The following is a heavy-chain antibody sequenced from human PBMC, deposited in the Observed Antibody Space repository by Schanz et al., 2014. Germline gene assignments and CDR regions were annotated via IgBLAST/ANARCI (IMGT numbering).Heavy chain of an antibody. Sequence: QVQLVQSGSELKKPGASVKVSCKASGYTFAMYDMNWVRQAPGQGLEWMGWINTNTANTTYAQGFTGRFVYTLDASVNTAYLEISSLKADDTAVYYCARGYSGYSHFDYWGQGALVTVSS. V-gene: IGHV7-4-1*02. D-gene: IGHD5-12*01. CDR3: ARGYSGYSHFDY. CDR1: GYTFAMYD. CDR2: INTNTANT. J-gene: IGHJ4*02.